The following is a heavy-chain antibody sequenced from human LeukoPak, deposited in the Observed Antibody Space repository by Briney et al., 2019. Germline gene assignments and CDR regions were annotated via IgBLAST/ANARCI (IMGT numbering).Heavy chain of an antibody. J-gene: IGHJ6*03. CDR3: AKVGTRMVTIVAPYYMDV. D-gene: IGHD5-24*01. CDR1: GFTFSNYA. Sequence: GGSLRLSCAASGFTFSNYAMRWVRQAPGKGLEWVSGISGSGDSTYYADSVKGRFTISRDNAKNSLYLQMNSLRAEDTAMYYCAKVGTRMVTIVAPYYMDVWGKGTTVTVSS. V-gene: IGHV3-23*01. CDR2: ISGSGDST.